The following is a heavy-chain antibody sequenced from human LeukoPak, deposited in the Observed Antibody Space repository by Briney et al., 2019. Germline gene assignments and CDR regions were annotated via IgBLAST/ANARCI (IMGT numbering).Heavy chain of an antibody. CDR3: AREPHYGDDNDAFDI. D-gene: IGHD4-17*01. CDR1: GYTFTGYY. V-gene: IGHV1-2*02. Sequence: GASVKVPCKASGYTFTGYYMHWVRQAPGQGLEWMGWNNPNSGGTNYAQKFQGRVTMTRDTSISTAYMELSRLRSDDTAVYYCAREPHYGDDNDAFDIWGQGTMVTVSS. CDR2: NNPNSGGT. J-gene: IGHJ3*02.